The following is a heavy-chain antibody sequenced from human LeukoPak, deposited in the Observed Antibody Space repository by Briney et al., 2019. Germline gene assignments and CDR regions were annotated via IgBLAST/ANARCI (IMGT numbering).Heavy chain of an antibody. D-gene: IGHD3-10*01. Sequence: ASVKVSCKASGYTFTSYDINWVRQATGQGLEWMGWMNPNSANTGYAQKYQGRVTMTRNTSINTAYLELSSLSSEDTAVYYCATRNGSGSLYFDYWGQGTLDTVSS. V-gene: IGHV1-8*01. J-gene: IGHJ4*02. CDR3: ATRNGSGSLYFDY. CDR2: MNPNSANT. CDR1: GYTFTSYD.